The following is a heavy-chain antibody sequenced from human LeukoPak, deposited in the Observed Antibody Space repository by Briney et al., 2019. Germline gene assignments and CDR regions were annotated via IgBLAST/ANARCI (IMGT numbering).Heavy chain of an antibody. J-gene: IGHJ3*02. CDR2: IKQDGSEK. Sequence: GGSLRLSCAASGFTFSSYWMSWVRQAPGKGLEWVANIKQDGSEKYYVDSVKGRFTISRDNAKNSLYLQMNSLRAEDTAVYYRAREENILTGNPFDIWGQGTMVTVSS. V-gene: IGHV3-7*03. D-gene: IGHD3-9*01. CDR1: GFTFSSYW. CDR3: AREENILTGNPFDI.